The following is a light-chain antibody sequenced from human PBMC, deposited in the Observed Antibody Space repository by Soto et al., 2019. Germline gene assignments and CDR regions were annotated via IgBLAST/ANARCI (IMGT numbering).Light chain of an antibody. CDR2: EDS. Sequence: QSALTQPASVSGSPGQSITISCTETSSDVGSYNLVSWYQHHPGKAPKLMLCEDSKWPSGVSNRFSGSKSGNTASLTISGLQAEDEADYYCCSYAGARDVVFGGGTKLT. J-gene: IGLJ2*01. CDR1: SSDVGSYNL. V-gene: IGLV2-23*01. CDR3: CSYAGARDVV.